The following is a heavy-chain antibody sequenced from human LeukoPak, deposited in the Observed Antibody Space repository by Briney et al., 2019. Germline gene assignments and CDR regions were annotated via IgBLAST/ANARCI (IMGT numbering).Heavy chain of an antibody. Sequence: PVKVSCKASGGTFSSYAISWVRQAPGQGLEWMGGIIPIFGTANYAQKFQGRVTITADESTSTAYMELSSLRSEDTAVYYCAREVGPNYYYYGMDVWGQGTTVTVSS. CDR1: GGTFSSYA. CDR3: AREVGPNYYYYGMDV. J-gene: IGHJ6*02. CDR2: IIPIFGTA. V-gene: IGHV1-69*13.